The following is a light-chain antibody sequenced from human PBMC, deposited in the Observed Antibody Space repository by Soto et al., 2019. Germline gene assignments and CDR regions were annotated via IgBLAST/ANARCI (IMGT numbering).Light chain of an antibody. V-gene: IGLV2-23*01. J-gene: IGLJ1*01. CDR3: CSYAGSGDV. CDR1: SSDVGSYNL. Sequence: QSALTQPASVSGSPGQSITISCTGTSSDVGSYNLVSWYQQHPGKAPKLMIYEGSKRPSGVSYRFSASKSGNTASLTISGLQAEDEADYYCCSYAGSGDVFGTGTKLTVL. CDR2: EGS.